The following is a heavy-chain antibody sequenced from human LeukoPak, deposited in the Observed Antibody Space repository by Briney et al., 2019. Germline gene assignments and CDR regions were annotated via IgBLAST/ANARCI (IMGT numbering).Heavy chain of an antibody. D-gene: IGHD1-26*01. CDR2: FGPDDSET. J-gene: IGHJ4*02. Sequence: ASVKVSCKVPEYTLTELHMYWVRQTPGKGLEWMGGFGPDDSETIYAQNFQGRVTMTEDTPTDTAYMELSSLKSDDTAVYYCAADRKIVGTTGAYVFWGQGTLVTVSS. CDR1: EYTLTELH. V-gene: IGHV1-24*01. CDR3: AADRKIVGTTGAYVF.